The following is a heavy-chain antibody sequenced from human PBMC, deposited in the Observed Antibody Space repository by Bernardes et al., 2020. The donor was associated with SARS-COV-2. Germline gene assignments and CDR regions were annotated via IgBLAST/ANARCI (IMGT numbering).Heavy chain of an antibody. V-gene: IGHV3-7*03. Sequence: GGSLSLSCVASGFTFTDYWMQWVRQAPGKGLEWVASVRPDGSEKNYADSVKGRFTISRDNAKNLLYLQMSSLRSDDTAVYYCARECIWGQGTLVTVSS. CDR3: ARECI. J-gene: IGHJ1*01. CDR1: GFTFTDYW. CDR2: VRPDGSEK. D-gene: IGHD2-8*01.